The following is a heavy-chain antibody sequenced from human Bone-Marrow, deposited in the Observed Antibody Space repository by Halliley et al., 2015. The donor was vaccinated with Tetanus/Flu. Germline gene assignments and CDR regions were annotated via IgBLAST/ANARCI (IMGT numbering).Heavy chain of an antibody. D-gene: IGHD3-16*01. J-gene: IGHJ3*02. Sequence: WVANIRQDGDEKYYVDPVKGRFAISRDNAKNSLDLQMDSLRAEDTAVYYCARSTPDYAYAFDIWGQGTLVTVSS. CDR2: IRQDGDEK. V-gene: IGHV3-7*03. CDR3: ARSTPDYAYAFDI.